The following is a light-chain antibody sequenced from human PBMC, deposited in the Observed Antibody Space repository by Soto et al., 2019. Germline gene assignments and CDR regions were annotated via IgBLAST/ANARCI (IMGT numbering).Light chain of an antibody. CDR2: EVS. Sequence: QSVPTQPASVSGSPGQSITISCTGTSSDVGGHNYVSWYQHHPGKAPKLMIYEVSNRPSGVSNRFSGSKSGNTASLTISGLQPEDEADYHCSSFSSTTTLYVFGTGTKLTVL. CDR3: SSFSSTTTLYV. CDR1: SSDVGGHNY. V-gene: IGLV2-14*01. J-gene: IGLJ1*01.